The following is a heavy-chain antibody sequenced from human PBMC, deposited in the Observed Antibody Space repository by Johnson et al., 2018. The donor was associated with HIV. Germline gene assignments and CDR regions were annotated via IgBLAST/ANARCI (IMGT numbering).Heavy chain of an antibody. D-gene: IGHD3-16*01. V-gene: IGHV3-30*03. Sequence: QVQLVESGGGVVQPGRSLRLSCAASRFTFSSYGMHWVRQAPGKGLEWVAVISYDGGNKYYADSVKGRFTNSRDNSKDTLYLQMNSLRAEETAVYYCTRWGKKGAFDIWGQGTLVTVSS. CDR1: RFTFSSYG. CDR2: ISYDGGNK. CDR3: TRWGKKGAFDI. J-gene: IGHJ3*02.